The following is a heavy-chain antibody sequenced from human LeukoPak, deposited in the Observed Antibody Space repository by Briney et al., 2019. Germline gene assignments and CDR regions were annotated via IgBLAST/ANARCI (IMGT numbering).Heavy chain of an antibody. Sequence: GGSLRLSCAASGFTFSSYSMNWVRQAPGKGLEWVSSISSSSSYIYYADSVKGRFIISRDNAKSSLYLQMNSLTPEDTAVYYCARDLRAGGTWSYGVYFDLWGRGTLVTVSS. V-gene: IGHV3-21*01. CDR2: ISSSSSYI. D-gene: IGHD4-17*01. CDR1: GFTFSSYS. CDR3: ARDLRAGGTWSYGVYFDL. J-gene: IGHJ2*01.